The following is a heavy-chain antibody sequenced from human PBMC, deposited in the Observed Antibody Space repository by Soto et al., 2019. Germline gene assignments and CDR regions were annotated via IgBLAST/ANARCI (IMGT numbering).Heavy chain of an antibody. J-gene: IGHJ5*02. D-gene: IGHD1-26*01. CDR1: GYTLTELS. Sequence: ASVKVSCKVSGYTLTELSMHWVRQAPGKGLEWMGGFDPEDGETIYAQKFQGRVTMTEDTSTDTAYMELSSLRSEDTAVYYCAIQEGVGATIYWFDPWGQGTLVTVSS. CDR3: AIQEGVGATIYWFDP. V-gene: IGHV1-24*01. CDR2: FDPEDGET.